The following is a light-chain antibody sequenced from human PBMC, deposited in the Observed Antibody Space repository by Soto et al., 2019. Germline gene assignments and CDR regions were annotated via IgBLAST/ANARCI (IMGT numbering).Light chain of an antibody. V-gene: IGLV1-47*01. CDR3: AAWDDIRSGAEGV. J-gene: IGLJ3*02. Sequence: QSVLTQPPSASGTPGQRVTISCSGSSSNIGSNYVYWYQQLPGTAPKLLIYRNNQRPSGVPDRSSGSKSGTSASLAISGLRSEAEADYYGAAWDDIRSGAEGVFGVG. CDR1: SSNIGSNY. CDR2: RNN.